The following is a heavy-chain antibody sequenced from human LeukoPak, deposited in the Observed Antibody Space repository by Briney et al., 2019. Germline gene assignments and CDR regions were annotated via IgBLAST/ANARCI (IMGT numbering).Heavy chain of an antibody. J-gene: IGHJ4*02. D-gene: IGHD6-19*01. Sequence: GGSLRLSCAASGFTFSSYAMHWVRQAPGKGLEYVSAISSNGGSTYYANSVKGRFTISRDNSKNTLYLQMGSLRAEDMAVYYCARSRSSGWVYFEYWGQGTLVTVSS. CDR2: ISSNGGST. CDR3: ARSRSSGWVYFEY. CDR1: GFTFSSYA. V-gene: IGHV3-64*01.